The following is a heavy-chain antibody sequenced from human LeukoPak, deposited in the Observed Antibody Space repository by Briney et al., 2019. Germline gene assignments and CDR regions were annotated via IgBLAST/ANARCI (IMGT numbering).Heavy chain of an antibody. CDR2: IIPIFGTA. CDR1: GGTFSSYA. D-gene: IGHD6-13*01. CDR3: ASAAAAAGQYYYYGMDV. J-gene: IGHJ6*02. V-gene: IGHV1-69*13. Sequence: SVKVSCKASGGTFSSYAISWVRQAPGQGLEWMGGIIPIFGTANYAQKFQGRVTITADESTSTAYMELSSLRSEDTAVYYCASAAAAAGQYYYYGMDVWGQGTTVTVSS.